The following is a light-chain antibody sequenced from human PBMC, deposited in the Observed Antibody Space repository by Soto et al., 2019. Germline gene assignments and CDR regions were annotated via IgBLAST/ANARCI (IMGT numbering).Light chain of an antibody. J-gene: IGKJ1*01. Sequence: EMMVPPSRGTLYWSPEERATLSCRASQSLSSSQLAWYQQKPGQAPRLLIHDASSRATGISDRFTGSGSGTDFTLTITTLEPEDFAVYYCQQYGSSPRTFGLGTKVDIK. CDR1: QSLSSSQ. CDR3: QQYGSSPRT. V-gene: IGKV3-20*01. CDR2: DAS.